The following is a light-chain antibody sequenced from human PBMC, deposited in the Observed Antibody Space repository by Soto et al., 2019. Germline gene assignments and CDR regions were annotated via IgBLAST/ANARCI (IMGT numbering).Light chain of an antibody. J-gene: IGKJ4*01. Sequence: EIVLTQSPATLSLSPGERATLSCRASQSVSSYLAWYQQKPGQAPRLLIYDASNRAPGIPARFSGSGSETDFTLTISSLEPEDFALYYCQQRSDWPLTFGGGTKVEIK. CDR2: DAS. CDR1: QSVSSY. CDR3: QQRSDWPLT. V-gene: IGKV3-11*01.